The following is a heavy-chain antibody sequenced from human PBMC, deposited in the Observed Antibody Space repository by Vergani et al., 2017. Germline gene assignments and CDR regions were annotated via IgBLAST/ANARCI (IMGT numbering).Heavy chain of an antibody. V-gene: IGHV1-18*01. D-gene: IGHD4-23*01. J-gene: IGHJ6*02. Sequence: QVQLVQSGAEVKKPGASVKVSCKASGYTFTSYGISWVRQAPGQGLEWMGWIGAYNGNTNYAQKLQGRVTMTTDTSTSTAYMELRSLRSADTAVYYCARDELVSYGGSLYYYYGMDVWGQGTTVTVSS. CDR1: GYTFTSYG. CDR2: IGAYNGNT. CDR3: ARDELVSYGGSLYYYYGMDV.